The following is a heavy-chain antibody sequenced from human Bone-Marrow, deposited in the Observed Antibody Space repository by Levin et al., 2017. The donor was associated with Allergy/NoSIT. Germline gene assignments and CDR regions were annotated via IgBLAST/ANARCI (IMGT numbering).Heavy chain of an antibody. Sequence: GGSLRLSCAVSGFTARNNHMSWVRQAPGKGLEWVSVIDSGGSTYYADSVKGRFIFSRDISKNTLYLQMEELRADQPAVYYCARDRSRSFSFDSWGQGTLVTVSS. CDR1: GFTARNNH. CDR2: IDSGGST. CDR3: ARDRSRSFSFDS. J-gene: IGHJ4*02. V-gene: IGHV3-53*01. D-gene: IGHD3-10*01.